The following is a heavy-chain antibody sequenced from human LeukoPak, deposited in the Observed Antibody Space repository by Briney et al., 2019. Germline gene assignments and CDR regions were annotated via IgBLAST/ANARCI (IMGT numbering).Heavy chain of an antibody. V-gene: IGHV3-9*01. D-gene: IGHD3-22*01. CDR2: ISWNSGSI. CDR1: GFTFDDYA. CDR3: AKDHSSGYYQTEYFQH. Sequence: GGSLRLSCAASGFTFDDYAMHWVRQAPGKGLEWVSGISWNSGSIGYADSVKGRFTISRDNSKNTLYLQMNSLRAEDTAVYYCAKDHSSGYYQTEYFQHWGQGTLVTVSS. J-gene: IGHJ1*01.